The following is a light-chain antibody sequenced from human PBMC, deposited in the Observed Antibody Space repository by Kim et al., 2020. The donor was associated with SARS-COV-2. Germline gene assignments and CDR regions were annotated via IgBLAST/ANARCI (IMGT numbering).Light chain of an antibody. J-gene: IGKJ1*01. CDR3: QKYNSAPWT. Sequence: ASVGDRVPITCRASQDIANSLAWYQQKPGKVPQVLIYAASTLQSGVPSRFSGSGSGTEFTLTIGGLQTEDVATYYCQKYNSAPWTFGPGTKVEIK. CDR1: QDIANS. CDR2: AAS. V-gene: IGKV1-27*01.